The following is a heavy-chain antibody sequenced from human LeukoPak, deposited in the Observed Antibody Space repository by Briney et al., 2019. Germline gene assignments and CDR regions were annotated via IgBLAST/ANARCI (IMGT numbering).Heavy chain of an antibody. CDR3: AKDTAPHYYDSSGYTYFDY. D-gene: IGHD3-22*01. CDR2: ISWNSGSI. V-gene: IGHV3-9*01. Sequence: PGRSPRLSCAASGFTFDDYAMPWVRQAPGKGLEWVSGISWNSGSIGYADSVKGRFTISRDNAKNSLYLQMNSLRAEDTALYYCAKDTAPHYYDSSGYTYFDYWGQGTLVTVSS. J-gene: IGHJ4*02. CDR1: GFTFDDYA.